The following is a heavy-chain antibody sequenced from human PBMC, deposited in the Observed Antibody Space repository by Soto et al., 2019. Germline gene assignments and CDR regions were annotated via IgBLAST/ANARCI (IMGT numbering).Heavy chain of an antibody. Sequence: QVQLLESGGDDVQPGRSIKLSCRTSGFTFSLYGMHWVRQAPGKGLEWLAVISFDGKNRYYADSVKGRFTISRDNSKTTLFLQMSSLRPDDTAVYFCAKGAQAAAVLDHWGQGALVTVAS. CDR2: ISFDGKNR. CDR3: AKGAQAAAVLDH. D-gene: IGHD6-25*01. V-gene: IGHV3-30*18. J-gene: IGHJ4*02. CDR1: GFTFSLYG.